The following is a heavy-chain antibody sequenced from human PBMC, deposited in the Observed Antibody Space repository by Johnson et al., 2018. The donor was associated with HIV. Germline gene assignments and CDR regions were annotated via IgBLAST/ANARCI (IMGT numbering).Heavy chain of an antibody. CDR2: ISFDGSNK. Sequence: QVQVVESGGGVVQPGRSLTLTCAASGFTFNKFAMHWVRQAPGKGLEWLAFISFDGSNKYYADSVTGRFTISRDNSKNPLYLQMNSLRAEDTAVYYCAKDLFYGSGSWGAFDIWGQGTMVTVSS. J-gene: IGHJ3*02. CDR1: GFTFNKFA. D-gene: IGHD3-10*01. CDR3: AKDLFYGSGSWGAFDI. V-gene: IGHV3-30*04.